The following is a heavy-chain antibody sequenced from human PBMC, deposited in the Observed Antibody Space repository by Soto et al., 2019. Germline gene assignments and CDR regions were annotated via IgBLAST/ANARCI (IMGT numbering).Heavy chain of an antibody. Sequence: SVKVSCKASGGTFSSYAISWVRQAPGQGLEWMGGIIPIFGTANYAQKFQGRVTITADDSTSTAYMELSSLGSEDTAVYYCASTGVSIYDFWSGPDGYYGMDVWCQGATVTVSS. CDR3: ASTGVSIYDFWSGPDGYYGMDV. D-gene: IGHD3-3*01. CDR2: IIPIFGTA. CDR1: GGTFSSYA. V-gene: IGHV1-69*13. J-gene: IGHJ6*02.